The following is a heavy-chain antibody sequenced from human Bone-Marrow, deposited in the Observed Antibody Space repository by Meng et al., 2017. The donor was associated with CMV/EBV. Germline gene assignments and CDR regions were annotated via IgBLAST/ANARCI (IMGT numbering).Heavy chain of an antibody. CDR3: ARDGEGQLVHQFDL. D-gene: IGHD1-1*01. CDR2: IWNGGA. Sequence: GESLKISCAASGFTFSSYAMSWVRQAPGKGPEWVSHIWNGGAIYADSVKGRFTATRDNAKNSLYMEMNFLRAEDTAVYYCARDGEGQLVHQFDLWGQGIWVNISS. J-gene: IGHJ5*02. V-gene: IGHV3-48*04. CDR1: GFTFSSYA.